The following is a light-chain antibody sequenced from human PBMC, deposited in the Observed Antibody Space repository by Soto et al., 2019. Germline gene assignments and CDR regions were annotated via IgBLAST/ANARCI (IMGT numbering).Light chain of an antibody. CDR1: QSISKW. CDR2: DAS. Sequence: DIQMTQSPSTLSASVGDRVTITCRASQSISKWLAWYQQKPGKAPKVLIFDASSLESGVPSRFSGSGSGTEFTLTISSLQPDDFSTYYCQQYNDYLTYTFGQGTKLEIK. J-gene: IGKJ1*01. CDR3: QQYNDYLTYT. V-gene: IGKV1-5*01.